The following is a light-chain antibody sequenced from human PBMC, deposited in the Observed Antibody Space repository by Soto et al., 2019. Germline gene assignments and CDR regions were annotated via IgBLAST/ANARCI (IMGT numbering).Light chain of an antibody. J-gene: IGLJ1*01. CDR2: DVT. CDR3: AAWDDSLNGYV. Sequence: QSALTQPRSVSGSPGQSVTISCTGTSSDVGGYNFVSWYQQYPGKAPKLIIYDVTKGPSGVPDRFSGSKSGTSASLAISGLQSEDEADYYCAAWDDSLNGYVFGTGTKVTVL. V-gene: IGLV2-11*01. CDR1: SSDVGGYNF.